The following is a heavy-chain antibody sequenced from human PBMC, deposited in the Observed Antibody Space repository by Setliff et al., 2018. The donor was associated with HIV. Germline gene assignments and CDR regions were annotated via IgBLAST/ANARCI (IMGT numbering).Heavy chain of an antibody. CDR2: IFGSADNT. Sequence: GGSLRLSCAASGFIFRSHAMYWVRQAPGKGLEYVSAIFGSADNTHYADSVKGRFTISRDISKNTLYLQMNSLRAEDTAVYFCAKGQDGLRYNWFDPWGQGTLVTVSS. J-gene: IGHJ5*02. CDR3: AKGQDGLRYNWFDP. V-gene: IGHV3-23*01. CDR1: GFIFRSHA.